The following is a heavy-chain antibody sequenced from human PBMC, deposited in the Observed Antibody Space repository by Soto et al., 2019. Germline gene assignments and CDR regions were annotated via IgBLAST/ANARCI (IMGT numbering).Heavy chain of an antibody. J-gene: IGHJ4*02. Sequence: QVKLVQSGAEVKKPGASVKVSCKASGYTFTSYGISWVRQAPGQGLEWMGWISAYNGNTNYAQKLQGRVTMTTDTFTGTAYMELRSLRSDDTAVYYCARVYRITMVRGELSEYWGQGTLVTVSS. D-gene: IGHD3-10*01. V-gene: IGHV1-18*01. CDR1: GYTFTSYG. CDR2: ISAYNGNT. CDR3: ARVYRITMVRGELSEY.